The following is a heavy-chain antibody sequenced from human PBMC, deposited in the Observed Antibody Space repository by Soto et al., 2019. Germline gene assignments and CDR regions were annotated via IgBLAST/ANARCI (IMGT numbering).Heavy chain of an antibody. V-gene: IGHV4-39*01. CDR3: ARRPRGMGIAAAGTGYNY. CDR1: GGSISSSSYY. CDR2: IYYSGST. Sequence: SETLSLTCTVSGGSISSSSYYWGWIRKPPGKGLERIGSIYYSGSTYYNPSLKSRVTISVDTSKNQFSLKLSSVTAADTAVYYCARRPRGMGIAAAGTGYNYWGQGTLVTVSS. D-gene: IGHD6-13*01. J-gene: IGHJ4*02.